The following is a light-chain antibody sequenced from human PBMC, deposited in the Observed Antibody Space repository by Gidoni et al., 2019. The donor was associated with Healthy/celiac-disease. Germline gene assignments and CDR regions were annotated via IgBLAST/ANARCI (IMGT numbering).Light chain of an antibody. CDR2: GAS. CDR3: QQYGSSPVT. Sequence: EIVLTQSPGTLSLSPGERATLSCRASQSVSSSYLAWYQQKPGQAPRLLIYGASSRATGIPDRFSGSGSGTDFTLTISRLEPEDFAVYYCQQYGSSPVTFXQXTRLEIK. J-gene: IGKJ5*01. CDR1: QSVSSSY. V-gene: IGKV3-20*01.